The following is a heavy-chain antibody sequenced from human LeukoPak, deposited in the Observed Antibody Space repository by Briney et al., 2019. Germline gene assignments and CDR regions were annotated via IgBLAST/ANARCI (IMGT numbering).Heavy chain of an antibody. J-gene: IGHJ4*02. Sequence: SETLSLTCTVSGGSISSSSYYWGWIRQPPGKGLEWIGSIYYSGSTYYNPSLKSRVTISVDTSKNQFSLKLSSVTAADTAVYYCAINELGFDYWGQGTLVTVSS. CDR2: IYYSGST. CDR3: AINELGFDY. D-gene: IGHD7-27*01. CDR1: GGSISSSSYY. V-gene: IGHV4-39*01.